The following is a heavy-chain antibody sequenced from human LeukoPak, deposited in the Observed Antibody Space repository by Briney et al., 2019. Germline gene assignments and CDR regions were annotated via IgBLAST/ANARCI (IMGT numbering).Heavy chain of an antibody. CDR2: IDYSGST. D-gene: IGHD2-2*01. V-gene: IGHV4-30-4*08. CDR1: GGSISSGDYY. CDR3: ARANRHRGAAVVPAASGY. Sequence: SQTLSLTCTVSGGSISSGDYYWSWIRQPPGKGLEWIGHIDYSGSTNYNPSLKSRVTISVDTSKNQFSLKLSSVTAADTAVYYCARANRHRGAAVVPAASGYWGQGTLVTVSS. J-gene: IGHJ4*02.